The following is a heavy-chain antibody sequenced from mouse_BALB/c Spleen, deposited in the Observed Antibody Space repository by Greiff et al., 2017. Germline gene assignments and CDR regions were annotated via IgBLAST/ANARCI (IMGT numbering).Heavy chain of an antibody. CDR1: GYTFSSYW. CDR3: ARASYYYGSSSYAMDY. J-gene: IGHJ4*01. D-gene: IGHD1-1*01. Sequence: QVQLQQSGAELMKPGASVKISCKATGYTFSSYWIDWVKQRPGHGLEWIGEILPGSGSTNYNEKFKGKATFTADTSSNTAYMQLSSLTSEDSAVYDCARASYYYGSSSYAMDYWGQGNSVTVSS. CDR2: ILPGSGST. V-gene: IGHV1-9*01.